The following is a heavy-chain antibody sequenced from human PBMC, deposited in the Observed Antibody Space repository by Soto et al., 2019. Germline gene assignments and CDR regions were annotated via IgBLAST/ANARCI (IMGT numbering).Heavy chain of an antibody. CDR1: GFTFSSYG. CDR2: IWYDGSNK. CDR3: ARDPSEYGDYFWFDP. D-gene: IGHD4-17*01. V-gene: IGHV3-33*01. J-gene: IGHJ5*02. Sequence: GGSLRLSCAASGFTFSSYGMHWVRQAPGKGLEWVAVIWYDGSNKYYADSVKGRFTISRDNSKNTLYLQMNSLRAEDTAVYYCARDPSEYGDYFWFDPWGQGTLVTVFS.